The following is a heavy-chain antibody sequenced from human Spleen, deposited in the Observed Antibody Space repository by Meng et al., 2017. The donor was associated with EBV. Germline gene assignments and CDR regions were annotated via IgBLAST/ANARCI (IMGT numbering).Heavy chain of an antibody. Sequence: QVQLGQSGAEVKKPGAAVKVSCKTSGYTFTTYSMNWVRQAPGQGLEWMGIFNPTGGGTSYAEKFQGRVTMTSDTSTSTVYMELSSLRSEDTAVYFCASDYGDYLFDYWGQGTLVTVFS. D-gene: IGHD4-17*01. CDR2: FNPTGGGT. V-gene: IGHV1-46*01. CDR1: GYTFTTYS. CDR3: ASDYGDYLFDY. J-gene: IGHJ4*02.